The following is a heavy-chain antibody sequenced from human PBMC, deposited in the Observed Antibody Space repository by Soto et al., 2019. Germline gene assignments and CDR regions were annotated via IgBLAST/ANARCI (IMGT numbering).Heavy chain of an antibody. J-gene: IGHJ4*02. Sequence: GGSLRLSCAASGFTFSSYAMSWVRQAPGKGLEWVSAISGSGGSTYYADSVKGRFTISRDNSKNTLYLQMNSLRAEDTAVYYCAKDRLQDYDFWSGYYPTDYWGQGTLVTVSS. D-gene: IGHD3-3*01. CDR1: GFTFSSYA. CDR3: AKDRLQDYDFWSGYYPTDY. V-gene: IGHV3-23*01. CDR2: ISGSGGST.